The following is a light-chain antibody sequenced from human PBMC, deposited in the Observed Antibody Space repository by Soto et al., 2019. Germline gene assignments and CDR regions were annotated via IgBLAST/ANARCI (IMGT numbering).Light chain of an antibody. CDR1: SSNIGSNT. J-gene: IGLJ3*02. CDR3: AAWDDSLNGVV. Sequence: QAVVTQPPSASGTPGQRVTISCSGSSSNIGSNTINWYQQLPGTAPKLLISSNNQRPSGVPDRFSGSKSGTSASLAISGLQSEDEADYHCAAWDDSLNGVVFGGGTQLTVL. V-gene: IGLV1-44*01. CDR2: SNN.